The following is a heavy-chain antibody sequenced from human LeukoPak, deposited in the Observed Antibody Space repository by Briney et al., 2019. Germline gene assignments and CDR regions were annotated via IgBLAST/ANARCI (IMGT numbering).Heavy chain of an antibody. CDR2: IYSGGST. CDR1: GFTVSSNY. CDR3: ARPSTYYHYYYYGMDV. V-gene: IGHV3-66*04. D-gene: IGHD3-10*01. J-gene: IGHJ6*02. Sequence: GGSLRLSCAASGFTVSSNYMSWVRQAPGKGLEWVSVIYSGGSTYYADSVKGRFTISRDNSKNTLYLQMNSLRAEDTAVYYCARPSTYYHYYYYGMDVWGQGTTVTVSS.